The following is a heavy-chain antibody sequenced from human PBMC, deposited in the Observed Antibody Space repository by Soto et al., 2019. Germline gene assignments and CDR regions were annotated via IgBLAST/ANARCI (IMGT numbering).Heavy chain of an antibody. D-gene: IGHD3-22*01. CDR2: ISYDGSNK. CDR3: AKGYYDSSGPDGMDV. J-gene: IGHJ6*02. Sequence: GGSLRLSWAASGFTFSNYAMHWIRQAQGKGLEWVAVISYDGSNKYYADSVKGRFTISRDNSKNTLYLQMNSLRAEDTAVYYCAKGYYDSSGPDGMDVWGQGTTVTVSS. CDR1: GFTFSNYA. V-gene: IGHV3-30-3*01.